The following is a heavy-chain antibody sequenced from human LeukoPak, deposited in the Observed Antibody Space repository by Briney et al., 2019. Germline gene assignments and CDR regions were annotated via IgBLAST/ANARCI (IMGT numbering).Heavy chain of an antibody. CDR3: ARDTRRCLDY. Sequence: GGSLRLSCAASGFTFSSHSMNWVRQAPGKGLEWVSSISSSSSYIYYADSVKGRFTISRDNAKNSLYLQMNSLRAEDTAVYYCARDTRRCLDYWGQGTLVTVSS. J-gene: IGHJ4*02. V-gene: IGHV3-21*01. CDR1: GFTFSSHS. CDR2: ISSSSSYI. D-gene: IGHD2-15*01.